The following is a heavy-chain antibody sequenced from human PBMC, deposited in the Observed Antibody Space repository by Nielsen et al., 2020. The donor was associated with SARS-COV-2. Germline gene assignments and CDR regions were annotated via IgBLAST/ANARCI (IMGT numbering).Heavy chain of an antibody. Sequence: GESLKISCTGSGFTFSDYSMNWVRQAPGKGLEWVASISGDSNYIFYSELVKGRFTMSRDNGKNSLYLQMNTLRSEDTALYYCARGVLDYWGQGALVTVSS. V-gene: IGHV3-21*01. D-gene: IGHD2-2*01. J-gene: IGHJ4*02. CDR2: ISGDSNYI. CDR3: ARGVLDY. CDR1: GFTFSDYS.